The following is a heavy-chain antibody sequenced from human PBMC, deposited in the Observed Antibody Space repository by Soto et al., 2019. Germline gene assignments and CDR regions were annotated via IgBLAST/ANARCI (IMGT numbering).Heavy chain of an antibody. V-gene: IGHV1-58*01. Sequence: AASVKVSCKASGFTFTSSAVQWVRQARGQRLEWIGWIVVGSGNTNYAQKFQERVTITRDMSTSTAYMELSSLRSEDTAVYYCAADGETSTYYDFWSGYLNYYGMDVWGQGTTVTVSS. CDR1: GFTFTSSA. J-gene: IGHJ6*02. D-gene: IGHD3-3*01. CDR3: AADGETSTYYDFWSGYLNYYGMDV. CDR2: IVVGSGNT.